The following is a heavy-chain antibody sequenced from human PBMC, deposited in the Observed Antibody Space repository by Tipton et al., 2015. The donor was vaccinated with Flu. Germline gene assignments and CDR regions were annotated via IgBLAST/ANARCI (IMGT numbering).Heavy chain of an antibody. CDR3: AKGGSLLLFAYNWFDP. CDR2: INPSGGST. J-gene: IGHJ5*02. CDR1: GYTFTSYY. D-gene: IGHD2-15*01. Sequence: QVQLVQSGAEVKKPGASVKVSCKASGYTFTSYYMPWVRQAPGQGLEWMGIINPSGGSTSYAQKFQGRVTMTRDTSASTVYMELSSLRSEDTAVYYCAKGGSLLLFAYNWFDPWGQGTLVTVSS. V-gene: IGHV1-46*01.